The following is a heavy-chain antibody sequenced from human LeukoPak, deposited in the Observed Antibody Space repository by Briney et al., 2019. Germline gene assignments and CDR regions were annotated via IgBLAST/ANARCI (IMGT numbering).Heavy chain of an antibody. CDR3: ARDSPFVGY. V-gene: IGHV3-33*01. CDR2: IWYDGSNK. CDR1: GFTFSSYG. J-gene: IGHJ4*02. Sequence: GRSLRLSCAASGFTFSSYGMHWVRQAPGKGLEWVAAIWYDGSNKYYADSVKGRFTISRDNSKNTLYLQMNSLRAEDTAVYYCARDSPFVGYWGQGTLVTVSS.